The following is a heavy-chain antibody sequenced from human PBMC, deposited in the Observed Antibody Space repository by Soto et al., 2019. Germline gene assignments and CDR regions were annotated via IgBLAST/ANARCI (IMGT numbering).Heavy chain of an antibody. D-gene: IGHD4-17*01. Sequence: QVQLMQSGAEVKKPGASVKVSCKASGYTFTNYGISWVRQAPGQGLEWMGWINAYNGYTNYAQKFQGRVTMATDTSPSTAYMELRSLSSDDTAGYYCARDGDEEANFDPWGQGTLVTVSS. CDR1: GYTFTNYG. V-gene: IGHV1-18*01. CDR3: ARDGDEEANFDP. J-gene: IGHJ5*02. CDR2: INAYNGYT.